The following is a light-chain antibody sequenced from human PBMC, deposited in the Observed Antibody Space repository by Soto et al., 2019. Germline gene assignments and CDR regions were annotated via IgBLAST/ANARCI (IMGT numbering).Light chain of an antibody. CDR3: SSYTSSRTYV. V-gene: IGLV2-14*01. Sequence: QSALTQPASVSGSPGPAITISCTGTSSDVGGYNYVSWYQQHPGKAPKLMIYDVSDRPSGVSNRFSGSKSGNTASLTISGLQSEYEADYYCSSYTSSRTYVFGTGTKLTVL. CDR1: SSDVGGYNY. CDR2: DVS. J-gene: IGLJ1*01.